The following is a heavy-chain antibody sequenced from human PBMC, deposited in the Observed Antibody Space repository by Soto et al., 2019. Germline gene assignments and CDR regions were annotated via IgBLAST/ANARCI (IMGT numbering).Heavy chain of an antibody. D-gene: IGHD3-3*01. Sequence: ASVKVSCKASGYIFASHGISWVRQAPGQGLEWMGWISARDTNYAQKFQDRVTMTTDTSTDTAYMELRSLRSDDTAVYFCARDTALPTSLRDDFFYFGMDVWGQGTTVTVS. CDR1: GYIFASHG. J-gene: IGHJ6*02. CDR3: ARDTALPTSLRDDFFYFGMDV. CDR2: ISARDT. V-gene: IGHV1-18*04.